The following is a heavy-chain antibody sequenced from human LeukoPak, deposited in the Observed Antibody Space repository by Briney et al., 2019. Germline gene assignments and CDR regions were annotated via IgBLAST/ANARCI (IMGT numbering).Heavy chain of an antibody. CDR1: GYTFTSYG. V-gene: IGHV1-69*05. D-gene: IGHD2-2*01. CDR2: IIPIFGTA. J-gene: IGHJ6*03. CDR3: ARSPYRKDIVVVPAAMLESYYYMDV. Sequence: EASVKVSCKASGYTFTSYGISWVRQAPRQGLEWMGGIIPIFGTANYAQKFQGRVTITTDESTSTAYMELSSLRSEDTAVYYCARSPYRKDIVVVPAAMLESYYYMDVWGKGTTVTVSS.